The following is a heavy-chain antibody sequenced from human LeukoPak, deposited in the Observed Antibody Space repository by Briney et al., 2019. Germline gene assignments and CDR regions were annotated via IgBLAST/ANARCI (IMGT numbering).Heavy chain of an antibody. CDR3: AKESTVTPGNVNWFDP. CDR1: RFTFSLYA. D-gene: IGHD4-17*01. Sequence: QTGGSLRLSCEASRFTFSLYAMSWVRQGPGKGLEWVSTISGSGGSAYYADSVKGRFTISRDNSKNTLYLQMKSLRAEDTAVYFCAKESTVTPGNVNWFDPWGQGTLVTVSS. V-gene: IGHV3-23*01. CDR2: ISGSGGSA. J-gene: IGHJ5*02.